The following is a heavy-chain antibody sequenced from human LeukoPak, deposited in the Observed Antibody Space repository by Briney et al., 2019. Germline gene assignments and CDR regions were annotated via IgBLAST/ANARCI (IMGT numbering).Heavy chain of an antibody. CDR2: IYHSGST. CDR3: ARASLDDFWSGYYREYYFDY. D-gene: IGHD3-3*01. J-gene: IGHJ4*02. Sequence: SQTLSLTCAVSGGSISSGGYSWSWIRQPPGQGLEWIGYIYHSGSTYYNPSLKSRVTISVDRSKNQFSLKLSSVTAADTAVYYCARASLDDFWSGYYREYYFDYWGQGTLVTVSS. CDR1: GGSISSGGYS. V-gene: IGHV4-30-2*01.